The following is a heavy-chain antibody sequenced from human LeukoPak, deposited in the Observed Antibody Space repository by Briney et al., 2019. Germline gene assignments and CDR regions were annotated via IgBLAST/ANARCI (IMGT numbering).Heavy chain of an antibody. Sequence: PSETLSLTCAVYGGSFSGYYWSWIRQPPGEGLEWIGEINHSGSTNYNPSLKSRVTISADTSKNQFSLKLSSVTAADTAVYYCARVDFDWLYFDYWGQGTLVTVS. CDR1: GGSFSGYY. D-gene: IGHD3-9*01. CDR3: ARVDFDWLYFDY. J-gene: IGHJ4*02. V-gene: IGHV4-34*01. CDR2: INHSGST.